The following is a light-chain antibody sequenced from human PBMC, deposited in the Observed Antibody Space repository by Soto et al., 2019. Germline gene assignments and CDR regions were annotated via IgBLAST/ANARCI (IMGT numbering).Light chain of an antibody. Sequence: EIVLTQSPATLSVSPGERATLSCRASQSVSSYLAWYQQKPGQAPRLLIYDASNRATGIPARFSGSGSGTDFTLTISSLEPEDFAVDYCQQRSNWPPITFGQGTRLEIK. CDR2: DAS. CDR1: QSVSSY. CDR3: QQRSNWPPIT. V-gene: IGKV3-11*01. J-gene: IGKJ5*01.